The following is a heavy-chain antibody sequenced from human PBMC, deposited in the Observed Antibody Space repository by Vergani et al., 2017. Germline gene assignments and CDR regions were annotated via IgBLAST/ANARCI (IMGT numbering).Heavy chain of an antibody. V-gene: IGHV1-24*01. Sequence: QVHLVQSGAEVKKPGASVKVSCKASGGTFSSYAVNWVRQAPGQGLEWMGGFDPEDGETIYAQKFQGRVTMTEDTSTDTAYMELSSLRSEDTAVYYCATREMATIGNPRQIDYWGQGTVVTVSS. J-gene: IGHJ4*02. CDR3: ATREMATIGNPRQIDY. D-gene: IGHD5-24*01. CDR2: FDPEDGET. CDR1: GGTFSSYA.